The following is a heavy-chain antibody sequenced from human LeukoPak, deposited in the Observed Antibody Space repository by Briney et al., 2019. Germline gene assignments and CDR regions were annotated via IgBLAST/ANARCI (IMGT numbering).Heavy chain of an antibody. V-gene: IGHV3-9*01. D-gene: IGHD3-10*01. Sequence: PGGSLRLSCAASGFTFDDYAMHWVRQPPGKGLEWVSGISWDSGSIGYADSVKGRFTISRDNAKNSLYLQMNSLRAEDTALYYCAKDYAPMVRGNSFDPWGQGTLVTVSS. CDR2: ISWDSGSI. CDR1: GFTFDDYA. CDR3: AKDYAPMVRGNSFDP. J-gene: IGHJ5*02.